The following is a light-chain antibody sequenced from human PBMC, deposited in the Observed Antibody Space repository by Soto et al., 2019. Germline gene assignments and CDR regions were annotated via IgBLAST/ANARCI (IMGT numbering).Light chain of an antibody. CDR3: QQYNYWPRT. CDR2: DAS. Sequence: EIVMTQSPATLSVSPGERATLSCRASQTVSSNLAWYQQKPGQAPRLIIYDASTRATGIPARFSGTGSGTDLTLAISSLQSEDFALYYCQQYNYWPRTFGQGTKVDIK. V-gene: IGKV3D-15*01. J-gene: IGKJ2*01. CDR1: QTVSSN.